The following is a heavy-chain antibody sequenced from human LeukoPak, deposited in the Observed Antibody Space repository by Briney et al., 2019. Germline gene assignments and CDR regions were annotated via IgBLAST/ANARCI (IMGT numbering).Heavy chain of an antibody. J-gene: IGHJ4*02. CDR2: ISGSGGST. V-gene: IGHV3-23*01. D-gene: IGHD3-22*01. CDR1: GFTFSSYA. Sequence: GGSLRLSCAASGFTFSSYAMSWVRQAPGKGLEWVSAISGSGGSTYHADSVKGRFTISRDNSKNTLYLQMNSLRAEDTAVYYCATERITMIVVVIPFDYWGQGTLVTVSS. CDR3: ATERITMIVVVIPFDY.